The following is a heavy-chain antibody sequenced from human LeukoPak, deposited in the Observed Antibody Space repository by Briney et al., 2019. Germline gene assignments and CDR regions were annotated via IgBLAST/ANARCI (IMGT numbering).Heavy chain of an antibody. V-gene: IGHV3-30*02. CDR1: GFTFSSYG. Sequence: GGSLRLSCVTSGFTFSSYGMHWVRQAPGKGLEWVAFIRYDESNKYYADSVKGRFTISRDSSKNTLYLQMNSLRAEDTAVYYCAKDVGGIFDYWGQGTLVTVSS. CDR3: AKDVGGIFDY. J-gene: IGHJ4*02. CDR2: IRYDESNK. D-gene: IGHD4-23*01.